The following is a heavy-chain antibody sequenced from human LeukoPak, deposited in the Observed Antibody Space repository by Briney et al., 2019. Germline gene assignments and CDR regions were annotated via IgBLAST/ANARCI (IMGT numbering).Heavy chain of an antibody. Sequence: SETLSLTCTVSGGSISSYYWSWIRQPAGKGLEWIGRFYTSGSTDYNPSLRSRVTISVDTSKNQFSLRLSSVTAADTAVYYCAREGEYSNRLDPWGQGTLVTVSS. CDR1: GGSISSYY. V-gene: IGHV4-4*07. D-gene: IGHD4-11*01. CDR2: FYTSGST. J-gene: IGHJ5*02. CDR3: AREGEYSNRLDP.